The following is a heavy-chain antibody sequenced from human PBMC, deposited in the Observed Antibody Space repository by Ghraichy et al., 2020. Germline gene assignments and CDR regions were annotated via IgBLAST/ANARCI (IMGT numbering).Heavy chain of an antibody. CDR1: GGSFSGYY. J-gene: IGHJ4*02. D-gene: IGHD3-10*01. CDR2: INHSGST. CDR3: ARVMVRGAKRDY. V-gene: IGHV4-34*01. Sequence: SETLSLTCAVYGGSFSGYYWSWIRQPPGKGLEWIGEINHSGSTNYNPSLKSRVTISVDTSKNQFSLKLSSVTAADTAVYYCARVMVRGAKRDYWGPGTLVTVSS.